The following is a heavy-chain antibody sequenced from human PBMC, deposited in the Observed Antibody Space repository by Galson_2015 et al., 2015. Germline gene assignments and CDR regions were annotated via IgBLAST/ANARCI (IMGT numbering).Heavy chain of an antibody. J-gene: IGHJ2*01. CDR3: ARGVHYDILTGYPDWYFDL. V-gene: IGHV3-48*02. CDR1: GFTFSSYS. D-gene: IGHD3-9*01. Sequence: SLRLSCAASGFTFSSYSMNWVRQAPGKGLEWVSYISSSSSTIYYTDSVKGRFTISRDNAKNSLYLQMNSLRDEDTAVYYCARGVHYDILTGYPDWYFDLWGRGTLVTVSS. CDR2: ISSSSSTI.